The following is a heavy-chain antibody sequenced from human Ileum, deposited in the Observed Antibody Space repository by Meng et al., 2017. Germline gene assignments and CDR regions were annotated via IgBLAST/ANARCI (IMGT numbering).Heavy chain of an antibody. D-gene: IGHD1-14*01. V-gene: IGHV4-4*02. CDR2: IFQSGST. J-gene: IGHJ4*02. CDR3: AKAAAYNLDI. Sequence: QVHVQEAGPGLVKPSGTLSPTCAVSGVSISSAIWWGWVRQPPGKGLEWIGEIFQSGSTNYNPSLKSRVSISVDKSKNHLSLSLSSVTAADTAVYYCAKAAAYNLDIWGQGALVTVSS. CDR1: GVSISSAIW.